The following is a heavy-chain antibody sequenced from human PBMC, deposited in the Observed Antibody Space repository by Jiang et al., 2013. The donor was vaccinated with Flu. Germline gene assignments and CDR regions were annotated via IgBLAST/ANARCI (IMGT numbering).Heavy chain of an antibody. CDR1: GFDFGDSG. V-gene: IGHV3-20*04. Sequence: QLVESGEGVVRPGESLRLSCAASGFDFGDSGMTWVRQAPGKGLEWVAGITWNGGNSGYADSVKGRSTISRDNAENSVYLQMHSLRAEDTALYYCARGGSDYEGVSYWGQGTLVIVSS. CDR3: ARGGSDYEGVSY. D-gene: IGHD4-17*01. CDR2: ITWNGGNS. J-gene: IGHJ4*02.